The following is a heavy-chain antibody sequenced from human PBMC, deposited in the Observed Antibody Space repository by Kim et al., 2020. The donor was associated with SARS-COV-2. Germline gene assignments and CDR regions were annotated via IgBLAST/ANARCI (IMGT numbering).Heavy chain of an antibody. CDR3: TAGYGGLY. J-gene: IGHJ4*02. D-gene: IGHD3-16*01. CDR2: IKSKSDGGTT. CDR1: GFSFNEAP. Sequence: GGSLRLSCAASGFSFNEAPMSWVRQAPGKGLEWVGRIKSKSDGGTTDYAAPVRGRFTISRDESENTLYLQLKSLKAEDTAVYYCTAGYGGLYWGQGTLVT. V-gene: IGHV3-15*01.